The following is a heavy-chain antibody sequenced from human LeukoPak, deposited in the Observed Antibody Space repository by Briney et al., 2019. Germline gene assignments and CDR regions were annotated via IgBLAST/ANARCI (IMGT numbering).Heavy chain of an antibody. CDR3: ARERGDCSSTSCYPYYFDS. J-gene: IGHJ4*02. Sequence: PSETLSLTCTVSGGSISSYFWGWIRQPAGMGLEWIGRIYTSGSPNYNPSLKSRATMSVDTSKNQFSLKLNSVTAADTAVYYCARERGDCSSTSCYPYYFDSWGQGTLVTVSS. CDR2: IYTSGSP. V-gene: IGHV4-4*07. D-gene: IGHD2-2*01. CDR1: GGSISSYF.